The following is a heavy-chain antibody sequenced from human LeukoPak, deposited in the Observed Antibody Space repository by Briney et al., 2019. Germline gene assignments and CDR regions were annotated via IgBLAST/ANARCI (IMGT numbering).Heavy chain of an antibody. J-gene: IGHJ5*02. V-gene: IGHV7-4-1*02. CDR1: GYTFTSYA. Sequence: ASVKVSCKASGYTFTSYAMNWVRQAPGQGLEWMGWINTNTGNPTYAQGFTGRFVFSLDTSVSTAYLQISSLKAEDTAVYYCAREAGLVLYPPQYNWFDPWGQGTLVTVSS. CDR2: INTNTGNP. D-gene: IGHD3/OR15-3a*01. CDR3: AREAGLVLYPPQYNWFDP.